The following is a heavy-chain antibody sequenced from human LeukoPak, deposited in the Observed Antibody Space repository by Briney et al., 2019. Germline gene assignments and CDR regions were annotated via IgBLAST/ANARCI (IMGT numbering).Heavy chain of an antibody. CDR3: AKESPYVSPRHYYFGY. D-gene: IGHD3-10*01. CDR2: VSGSGDST. V-gene: IGHV3-23*01. Sequence: PGGSLRLSCAASGFTFSSYAMSWVRQAPGKGLEWVSGVSGSGDSTYYADSVKGRFTISRDNSKNTLYLQMNSLRAEDTAVYYCAKESPYVSPRHYYFGYWGQGTLVTVSS. J-gene: IGHJ4*02. CDR1: GFTFSSYA.